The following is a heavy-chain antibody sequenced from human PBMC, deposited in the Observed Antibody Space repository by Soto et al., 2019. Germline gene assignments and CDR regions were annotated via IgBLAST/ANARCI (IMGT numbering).Heavy chain of an antibody. CDR1: GFTFSSYA. V-gene: IGHV3-23*01. J-gene: IGHJ6*02. CDR3: AKDLSPNMGCMDV. D-gene: IGHD3-10*01. Sequence: EVQLLESRGDLVQPGGSLRLSCAASGFTFSSYAMSWVRQAPGKGLEWVSSITGSGGTTFYADSVKGRLTISRDNSKNTLYVQMDILRAEDTAVYYCAKDLSPNMGCMDVWGPGTTVTVSS. CDR2: ITGSGGTT.